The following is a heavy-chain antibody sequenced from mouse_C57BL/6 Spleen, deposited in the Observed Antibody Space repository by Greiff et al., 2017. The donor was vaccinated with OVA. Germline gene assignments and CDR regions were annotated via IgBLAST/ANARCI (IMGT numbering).Heavy chain of an antibody. D-gene: IGHD2-5*01. Sequence: DVQLQESGPGLVKPSQSLSLTCSVTGYSITSGYYWNWIRQFPGNKLEWMGYISYDGSNNYNPSLKNRISITRDTSKNQFFLKLNSVTTEDTATYYCARDDSNYNDAMDYWGQGTSVTVSS. CDR3: ARDDSNYNDAMDY. J-gene: IGHJ4*01. V-gene: IGHV3-6*01. CDR1: GYSITSGYY. CDR2: ISYDGSN.